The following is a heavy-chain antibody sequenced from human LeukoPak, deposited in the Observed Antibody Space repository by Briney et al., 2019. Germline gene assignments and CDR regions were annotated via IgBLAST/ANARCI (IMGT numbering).Heavy chain of an antibody. CDR3: ARKASGTYYDFDY. D-gene: IGHD1-26*01. J-gene: IGHJ4*02. Sequence: ASVKVSCKASGYTFSSYGISWVRQATGQGLEWMGWMNPNSGNTNYAQKFQGRVTITRNTSISTAYMELSSLRSEDTAVYYCARKASGTYYDFDYWGQGTLVTVSS. CDR1: GYTFSSYG. CDR2: MNPNSGNT. V-gene: IGHV1-8*03.